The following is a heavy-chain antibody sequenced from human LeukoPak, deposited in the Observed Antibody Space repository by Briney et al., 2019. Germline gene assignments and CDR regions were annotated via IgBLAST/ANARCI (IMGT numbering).Heavy chain of an antibody. V-gene: IGHV4-39*07. CDR1: GGSISSSSYY. D-gene: IGHD3-22*01. J-gene: IGHJ3*02. CDR2: IYYSGST. CDR3: ARGSYYYDSRGNRDAFDI. Sequence: SETLSLTCTVSGGSISSSSYYWGWIRQPPGKGLEWIGSIYYSGSTYYNPSLKSRVTISVDTSKNQFSLKLSSVTAADTAVYYCARGSYYYDSRGNRDAFDIWGQGTMVTVSS.